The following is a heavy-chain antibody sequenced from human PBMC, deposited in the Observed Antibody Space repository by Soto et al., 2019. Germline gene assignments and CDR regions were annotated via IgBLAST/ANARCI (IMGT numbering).Heavy chain of an antibody. V-gene: IGHV3-30-3*01. CDR3: ASVYYDFWSGAGDFDY. D-gene: IGHD3-3*01. Sequence: GGSLRLSCAASGFTFSSYAMHWVRQAPGKGLEWVAVISYDGSNKYYADSVKGRFTISRDNSKNTLYLQMNSLRAEDTAVYYCASVYYDFWSGAGDFDYWGQGTLVTVSS. CDR1: GFTFSSYA. CDR2: ISYDGSNK. J-gene: IGHJ4*02.